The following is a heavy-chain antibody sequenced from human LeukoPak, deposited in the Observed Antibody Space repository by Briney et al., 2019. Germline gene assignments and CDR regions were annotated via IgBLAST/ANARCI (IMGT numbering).Heavy chain of an antibody. Sequence: PSETLSLTCAVSGGSISSGGYSWSWIRQPPGKGLEWIGYIYHSGSTYYNPSLKSRVTISVDRSKNQFSLKLSSVTAADTAVYYCARLWGSYSTEKDAFDIWGQGTMVTVSS. CDR1: GGSISSGGYS. V-gene: IGHV4-30-2*01. D-gene: IGHD1-26*01. J-gene: IGHJ3*02. CDR2: IYHSGST. CDR3: ARLWGSYSTEKDAFDI.